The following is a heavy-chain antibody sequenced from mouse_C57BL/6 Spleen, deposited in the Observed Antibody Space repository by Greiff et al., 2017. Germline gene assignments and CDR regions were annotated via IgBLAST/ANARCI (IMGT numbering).Heavy chain of an antibody. CDR3: AGFYYGSSYPAWFAY. J-gene: IGHJ3*01. D-gene: IGHD1-1*01. CDR1: GYTFTSYW. Sequence: QVQLQQPGAELVKPGASVKLSCKASGYTFTSYWMHWVKQRPGQGLEWIGMIHPNSGSTNYNETFKSKATLTVDKSSSTAYMQLSSLTSEDSAVYYGAGFYYGSSYPAWFAYWGQGTLVTVSA. CDR2: IHPNSGST. V-gene: IGHV1-64*01.